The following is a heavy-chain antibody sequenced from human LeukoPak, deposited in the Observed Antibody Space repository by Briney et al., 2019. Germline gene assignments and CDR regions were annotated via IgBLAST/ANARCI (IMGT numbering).Heavy chain of an antibody. CDR2: IYSGGST. D-gene: IGHD3-10*01. Sequence: PGGSLRLSCAASGFTVSSNYMSWVRQAPGKGLEWVSVIYSGGSTYYADSVKGRFTISRDNAKNSLYLQMNSLRVEDTAVYYCARGPPRSGSYYRGLFDPWGQGTLVTVSS. CDR1: GFTVSSNY. CDR3: ARGPPRSGSYYRGLFDP. J-gene: IGHJ5*02. V-gene: IGHV3-53*01.